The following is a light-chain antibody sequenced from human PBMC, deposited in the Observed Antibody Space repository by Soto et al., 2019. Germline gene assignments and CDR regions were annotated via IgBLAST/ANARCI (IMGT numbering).Light chain of an antibody. CDR3: QQYGSSRWT. V-gene: IGKV3-20*01. CDR1: QSVSSSY. CDR2: GAS. J-gene: IGKJ1*01. Sequence: EIVLTQSPCTLSLSPGQRATLSCMASQSVSSSYLAWYQQKPGQAPRLLIYGASSRAAGVPDRFSGSGSGTDFTLTISRLEPEDFAVFYCQQYGSSRWTFGQGTKVDI.